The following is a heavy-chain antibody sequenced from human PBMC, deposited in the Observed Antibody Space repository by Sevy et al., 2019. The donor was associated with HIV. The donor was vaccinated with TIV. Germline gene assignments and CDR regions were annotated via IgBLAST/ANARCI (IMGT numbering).Heavy chain of an antibody. J-gene: IGHJ4*02. D-gene: IGHD3-22*01. V-gene: IGHV3-7*01. CDR3: ARAQQVTMLVVIGGLYFDF. CDR1: GFTFSSYW. CDR2: IKQDMSEK. Sequence: GGSLRLSCAASGFTFSSYWMTWVRQAPGKGLEWVANIKQDMSEKYYADSVKGRLTISRDNARNSLYLQMESLRAEDTAVYYCARAQQVTMLVVIGGLYFDFWGQGTLVTVS.